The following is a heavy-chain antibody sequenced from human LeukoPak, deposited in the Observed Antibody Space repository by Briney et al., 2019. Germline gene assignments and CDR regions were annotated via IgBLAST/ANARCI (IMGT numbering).Heavy chain of an antibody. J-gene: IGHJ6*03. CDR3: ARDPAGSGPYYYYYYMDV. CDR1: GFTFSSYS. V-gene: IGHV3-21*01. D-gene: IGHD3-10*01. CDR2: ISSSSSYI. Sequence: GGSLRLSCAPSGFTFSSYSMNWVREAPGKGLEWVSSISSSSSYIYYADSVKGRFTISRDNAKNSLYLQMNSLRAEDTAVYYCARDPAGSGPYYYYYYMDVWGKGTTVTVSS.